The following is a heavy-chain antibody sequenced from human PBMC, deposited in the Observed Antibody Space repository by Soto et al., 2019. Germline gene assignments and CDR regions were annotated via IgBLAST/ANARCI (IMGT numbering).Heavy chain of an antibody. D-gene: IGHD3-10*01. J-gene: IGHJ4*02. V-gene: IGHV3-23*01. CDR3: AKNLRPGILLWFGESFGV. Sequence: EVPLLESGGGLVQPGGSLRLSFAASGFTFSSYAMSWVRQAPGKGLEWVSAISGSGGSTYYADSVKGRFTISRDNSTHTLYLQMNSLRAEDTAVYYCAKNLRPGILLWFGESFGVWGQGTLVTVSS. CDR1: GFTFSSYA. CDR2: ISGSGGST.